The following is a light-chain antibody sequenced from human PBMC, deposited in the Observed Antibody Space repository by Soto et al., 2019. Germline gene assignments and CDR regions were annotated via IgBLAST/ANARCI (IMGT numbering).Light chain of an antibody. CDR2: EAS. J-gene: IGKJ5*01. CDR3: QQFDNVPFT. CDR1: QDITNY. V-gene: IGKV1-33*01. Sequence: DIQMTQSPSSLSASVGDRVTIICQASQDITNYLNWYQQKPGKAPKLLIYEASNLETGVPSRFSGSGSGIHFSFTISSLQPEDIATYYCQQFDNVPFTFGQGTRLEMK.